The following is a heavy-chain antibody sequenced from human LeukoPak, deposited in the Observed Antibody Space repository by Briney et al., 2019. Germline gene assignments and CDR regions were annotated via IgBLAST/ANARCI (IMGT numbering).Heavy chain of an antibody. Sequence: SETLSLTCTVSGGSISSYYWSWIRQPPGKGLEWIGYIYYSGSTNYNPSLKSRVTISVDTSKNQFSLKLSSVTAADTAVYYCARDSPSYGSGSYPVPGGLDYWGQGTLVTVSS. J-gene: IGHJ4*02. D-gene: IGHD3-10*01. CDR1: GGSISSYY. V-gene: IGHV4-59*01. CDR3: ARDSPSYGSGSYPVPGGLDY. CDR2: IYYSGST.